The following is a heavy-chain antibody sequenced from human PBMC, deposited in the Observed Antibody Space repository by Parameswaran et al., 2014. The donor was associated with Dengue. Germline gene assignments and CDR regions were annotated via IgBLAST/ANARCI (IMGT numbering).Heavy chain of an antibody. Sequence: VRQAPGKGLEWIGEINHSGSTNYNPSLKSRVTISVDTSKNQFSLKLSSVTAADTAVYYCARGPRIIGYCSSTSCYTWAGAFDIWGQGTMVTVSS. J-gene: IGHJ3*02. CDR3: ARGPRIIGYCSSTSCYTWAGAFDI. CDR2: INHSGST. V-gene: IGHV4-34*01. D-gene: IGHD2-2*02.